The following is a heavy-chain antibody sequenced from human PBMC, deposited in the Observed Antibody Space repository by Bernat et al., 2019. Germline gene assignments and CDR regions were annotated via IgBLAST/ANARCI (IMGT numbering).Heavy chain of an antibody. CDR2: INHSGST. CDR3: ARSGDSGYVDRY. V-gene: IGHV4-34*01. Sequence: QVQLQQWGAGLLKPSETLSLTCAFYGGSFSGYYWSWIRQPPGKGLEWIGEINHSGSTNYNPSLKSRVTISVDTSKNQFSQKLSSVTAADTAVYYCARSGDSGYVDRYWGQGTLVTVSS. CDR1: GGSFSGYY. J-gene: IGHJ4*02. D-gene: IGHD5-12*01.